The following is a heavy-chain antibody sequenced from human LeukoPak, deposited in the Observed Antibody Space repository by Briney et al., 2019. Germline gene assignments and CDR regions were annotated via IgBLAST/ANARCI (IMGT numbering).Heavy chain of an antibody. CDR2: INSDGSSI. CDR1: GFVFSNNW. J-gene: IGHJ4*02. CDR3: AKDLSWGATDY. V-gene: IGHV3-74*01. Sequence: TGGSLRLSCAASGFVFSNNWMYWVRQAPGRGLVWVSRINSDGSSIAYADSVKGRFTISRGNAKNTLFLQMNSLTVEDTAMYYCAKDLSWGATDYWGQGTLVTVSS. D-gene: IGHD6-13*01.